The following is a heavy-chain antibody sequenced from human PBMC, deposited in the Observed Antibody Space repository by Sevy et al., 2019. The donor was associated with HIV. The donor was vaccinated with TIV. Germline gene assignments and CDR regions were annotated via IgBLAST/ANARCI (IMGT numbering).Heavy chain of an antibody. Sequence: GGCLRLSCAASGFTFSDHYMEWVRQAPGKGLEWVGRTRNKADGYTTEYAASVKGRFTISRDDSENSLYLQMNSLKTEDTAVYYCSTHAGISAAGRVFDYWGHGALVTVSS. V-gene: IGHV3-72*01. CDR3: STHAGISAAGRVFDY. J-gene: IGHJ4*01. CDR1: GFTFSDHY. D-gene: IGHD6-13*01. CDR2: TRNKADGYTT.